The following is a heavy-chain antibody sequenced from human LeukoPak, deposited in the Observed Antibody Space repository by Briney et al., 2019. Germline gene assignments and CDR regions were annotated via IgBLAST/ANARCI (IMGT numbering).Heavy chain of an antibody. J-gene: IGHJ5*02. V-gene: IGHV1-2*02. Sequence: ASVKVSCKASGYTFTGYYIHWVRQAPGQGLEWMGWINPNSGGTNYAQKFQGRVTMTRDTSISTAYMELSGLRSDDTAVYYCARDTSGDIWFDPWGRGTLVTVSS. CDR2: INPNSGGT. D-gene: IGHD3-10*01. CDR1: GYTFTGYY. CDR3: ARDTSGDIWFDP.